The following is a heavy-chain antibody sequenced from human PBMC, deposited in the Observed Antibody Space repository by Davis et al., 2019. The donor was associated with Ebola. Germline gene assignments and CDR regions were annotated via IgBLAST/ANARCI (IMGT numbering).Heavy chain of an antibody. V-gene: IGHV3-9*01. D-gene: IGHD3-22*01. J-gene: IGHJ1*01. CDR2: ISWNSVNI. CDR1: GFTFDYYT. Sequence: SLKISCAASGFTFDYYTMHWVRQAPGKGLEWVSGISWNSVNIGYADSVKGRFTISRDNAKNSLYLQMNSLRADDTALYYCARGRWSSGYHEYFQDWGQGTLVTVSS. CDR3: ARGRWSSGYHEYFQD.